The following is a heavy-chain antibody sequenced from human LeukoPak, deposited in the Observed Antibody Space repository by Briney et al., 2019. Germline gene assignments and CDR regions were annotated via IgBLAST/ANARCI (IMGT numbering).Heavy chain of an antibody. CDR3: ARGSVTYYYGSGSPDY. CDR1: GYTFTSYA. D-gene: IGHD3-10*01. Sequence: GASVKVSCKASGYTFTSYAMHWVRQAPGQRLEWMGWINAGNGNTKYSQKFQGRVTITRDTSASTAYMELSSLRSEDTAVYYCARGSVTYYYGSGSPDYWGQGTLVTVSS. CDR2: INAGNGNT. J-gene: IGHJ4*02. V-gene: IGHV1-3*01.